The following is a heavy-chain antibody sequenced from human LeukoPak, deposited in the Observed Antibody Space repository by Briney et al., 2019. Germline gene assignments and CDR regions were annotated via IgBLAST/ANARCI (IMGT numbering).Heavy chain of an antibody. CDR1: GLTFSNHW. CDR3: ARGPPSSGGAYVGDY. CDR2: IDAGGSST. V-gene: IGHV3-74*01. D-gene: IGHD3-22*01. J-gene: IGHJ4*01. Sequence: GGSLRLSCAASGLTFSNHWMHWARQVPGKGLVWVSRIDAGGSSTSYADSVKGRFSIARDNAKSTLYLQMNSLRAEATAVYYCARGPPSSGGAYVGDYWGHGALVTVSS.